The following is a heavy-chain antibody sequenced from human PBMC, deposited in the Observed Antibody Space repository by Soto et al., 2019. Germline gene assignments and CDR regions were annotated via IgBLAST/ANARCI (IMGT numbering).Heavy chain of an antibody. J-gene: IGHJ5*02. CDR3: ARVSTGNWFDP. CDR1: GGSISSGGYY. V-gene: IGHV4-30-4*01. CDR2: IYYSGST. Sequence: QVQLQESGPGLVKPSQTLSLTCTVSGGSISSGGYYWSWIRQPPGKGLEWIGYIYYSGSTNYNPSLKSRVTISVDTSKIQFSLELSSVAAADAAVYYCARVSTGNWFDPWGQGTLVTVSS.